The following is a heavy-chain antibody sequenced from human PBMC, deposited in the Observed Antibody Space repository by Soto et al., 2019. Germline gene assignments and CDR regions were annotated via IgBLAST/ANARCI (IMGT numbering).Heavy chain of an antibody. V-gene: IGHV3-30*18. CDR1: GFTFSSYG. Sequence: QVPLVESGGGVVQPGRSLRLSCAASGFTFSSYGMHWVRQAPGKGLEWVAVISYDGSNKYYADSVKGRFTISRDNSKNTLYLQMNSLRAEDTAVYYCAKGGYSYGGAFGYWGQGTLVTVSS. J-gene: IGHJ4*02. CDR2: ISYDGSNK. CDR3: AKGGYSYGGAFGY. D-gene: IGHD5-18*01.